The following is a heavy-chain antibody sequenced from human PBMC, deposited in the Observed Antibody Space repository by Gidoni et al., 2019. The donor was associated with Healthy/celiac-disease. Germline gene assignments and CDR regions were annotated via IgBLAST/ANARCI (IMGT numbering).Heavy chain of an antibody. CDR1: GLTFSSYR. J-gene: IGHJ4*02. Sequence: EVQLVESGGGRVKPGGSRRLACAASGLTFSSYRLNWVRQAPGKGLEWVSSISSSSSYIYYADSVKGRFTISRDNAKNSLYLQMNSLRAEDTAVYYCAREGYSGSYFHFDYWGQGTLVTVSS. D-gene: IGHD1-26*01. V-gene: IGHV3-21*01. CDR2: ISSSSSYI. CDR3: AREGYSGSYFHFDY.